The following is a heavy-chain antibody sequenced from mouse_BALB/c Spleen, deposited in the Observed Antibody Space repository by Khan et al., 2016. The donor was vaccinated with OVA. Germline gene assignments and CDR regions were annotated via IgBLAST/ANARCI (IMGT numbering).Heavy chain of an antibody. CDR3: ANHWSSSAWLAY. D-gene: IGHD1-1*01. Sequence: QVQLKESGAELVKPGASVKMSCKASGYTFTSYWMHWVKQRPGQGLEWIGYINPSIGYTDYNQRFKDKATLTADTSSSTAYMQRSSLTSEESAVYYCANHWSSSAWLAYWGQGTLVTVSA. J-gene: IGHJ3*01. CDR2: INPSIGYT. CDR1: GYTFTSYW. V-gene: IGHV1-7*01.